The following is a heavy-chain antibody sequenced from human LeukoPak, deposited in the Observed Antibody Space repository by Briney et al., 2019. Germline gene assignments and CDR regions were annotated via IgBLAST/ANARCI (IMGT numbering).Heavy chain of an antibody. CDR1: GASISSTSYY. J-gene: IGHJ5*02. D-gene: IGHD2-2*01. CDR3: ARDVVVVPALGSLILEGFDP. CDR2: ILYSGST. Sequence: SETLSLTCTVSGASISSTSYYWGWIRQPPGKGLEWIGSILYSGSTYYNPSLKSRVSISIDTSKNQFSLKLSSVTAADTAVYYCARDVVVVPALGSLILEGFDPWGQGTLVTVSS. V-gene: IGHV4-39*07.